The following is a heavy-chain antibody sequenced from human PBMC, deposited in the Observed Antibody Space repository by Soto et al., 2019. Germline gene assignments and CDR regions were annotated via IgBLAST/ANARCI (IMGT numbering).Heavy chain of an antibody. J-gene: IGHJ6*02. V-gene: IGHV2-5*02. CDR1: GFSRSTSGVG. Sequence: QITLKESGPTLVKPTQTLTLTCTFSGFSRSTSGVGVGWIRQPPGKALEWLALIYWDDDKRYSPSLTSRLTITQDTSKNQVGLTMTNMDPVDTATYYCAHVLVVVANYGMDVWGQGTTVTVS. CDR3: AHVLVVVANYGMDV. D-gene: IGHD2-15*01. CDR2: IYWDDDK.